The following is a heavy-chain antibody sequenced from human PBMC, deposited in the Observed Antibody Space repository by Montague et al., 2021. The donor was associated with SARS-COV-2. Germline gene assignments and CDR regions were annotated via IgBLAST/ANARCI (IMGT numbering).Heavy chain of an antibody. CDR3: ARTGYSSGWHSFDY. J-gene: IGHJ4*02. CDR2: IYHSGCT. Sequence: SETLSLTCVVSGGSISRINWWSLVRQPLGKGLEWIGEIYHSGCTNYNPSLKSRVIISVDKSKNQFSLKLSSVTAADTAVYYCARTGYSSGWHSFDYWGQGTLVTVAS. V-gene: IGHV4-4*02. D-gene: IGHD6-19*01. CDR1: GGSISRINW.